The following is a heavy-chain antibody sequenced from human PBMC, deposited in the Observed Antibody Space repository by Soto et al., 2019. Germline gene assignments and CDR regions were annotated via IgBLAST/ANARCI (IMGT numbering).Heavy chain of an antibody. CDR1: GFSLTTNGVG. J-gene: IGHJ4*02. V-gene: IGHV2-5*02. D-gene: IGHD3-3*01. CDR2: IYWDDDK. Sequence: QITLKESGPTLVKPTQTLTLTCRISGFSLTTNGVGVSWIRQPPGKALEWLAVIYWDDDKRYSPSLNSRLTITTDTSKNQVGLTMANVDAVDTATYFCAHSPAFPDFWSRYYIDQWGQGNLATVSS. CDR3: AHSPAFPDFWSRYYIDQ.